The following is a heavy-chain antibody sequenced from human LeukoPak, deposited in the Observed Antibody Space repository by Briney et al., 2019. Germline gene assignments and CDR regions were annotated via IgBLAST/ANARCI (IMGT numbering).Heavy chain of an antibody. CDR3: ARDRGGATLLYYYYMDV. CDR2: IIPIFGTA. CDR1: GGTFSSYA. Sequence: ASVKVSCKPSGGTFSSYAISWVRQAPGQGLEWRGGIIPIFGTANYAQKFQGRVTITADKSTSTAYMELSSLRSEDTAVYYCARDRGGATLLYYYYMDVWGKGTTVTVSS. J-gene: IGHJ6*03. D-gene: IGHD1-26*01. V-gene: IGHV1-69*06.